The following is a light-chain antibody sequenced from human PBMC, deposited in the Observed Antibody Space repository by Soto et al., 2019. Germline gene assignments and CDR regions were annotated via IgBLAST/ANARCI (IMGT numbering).Light chain of an antibody. Sequence: DIPLTQSPSFLSASVGDRVTITCRASQGISSYLAWYQQKPGKAPKLLIYAASTLQSGVPSRFSGSGSGTEFTLTISSLQPEDFATNYCQQLNGFPPWTFGQGTKVEI. CDR2: AAS. CDR1: QGISSY. J-gene: IGKJ1*01. V-gene: IGKV1-9*01. CDR3: QQLNGFPPWT.